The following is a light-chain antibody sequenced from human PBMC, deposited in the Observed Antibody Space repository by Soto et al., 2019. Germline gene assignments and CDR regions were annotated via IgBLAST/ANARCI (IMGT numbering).Light chain of an antibody. CDR3: QQDNGYPYT. V-gene: IGKV1-5*03. Sequence: DIQMTQSPSTLSASVGDRVTITCRASHSISRWLAWYQQKPGNAPKVLIYKASNLETGVPPRFSGSGSETELTLTISSLQPDDYATLYCQQDNGYPYTFGQGTKVEI. CDR2: KAS. CDR1: HSISRW. J-gene: IGKJ2*01.